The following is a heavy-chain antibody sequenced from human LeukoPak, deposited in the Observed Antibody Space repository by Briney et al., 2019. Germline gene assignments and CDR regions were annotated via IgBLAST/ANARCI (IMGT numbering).Heavy chain of an antibody. V-gene: IGHV1-2*02. J-gene: IGHJ4*02. D-gene: IGHD3-16*01. Sequence: ASVKVSCTASGYTFTGYYMHWVRQAPGQGLEWMGWINPNSGGTNYAQKFQGRVTMTRDTSISTAYMELSRLRSDDTAVYYCARDRDDYVWGSYRYYFDYWGQGTLVTVSS. CDR2: INPNSGGT. CDR1: GYTFTGYY. CDR3: ARDRDDYVWGSYRYYFDY.